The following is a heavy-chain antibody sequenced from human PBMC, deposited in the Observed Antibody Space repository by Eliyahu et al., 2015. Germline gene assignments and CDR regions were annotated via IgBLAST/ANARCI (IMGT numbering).Heavy chain of an antibody. Sequence: QVQLVESGGGVVQPGGSLRLSCAASGFTFTSYGMHWVRQAPGKGLEWVANIGSDGRNKNYADSVKGRFTISRDNSKNSLYLQMDSLRVDDTAVYYCARDYWLGHWGQGTLVTVSS. CDR3: ARDYWLGH. CDR1: GFTFTSYG. CDR2: IGSDGRNK. V-gene: IGHV3-33*01. J-gene: IGHJ5*02.